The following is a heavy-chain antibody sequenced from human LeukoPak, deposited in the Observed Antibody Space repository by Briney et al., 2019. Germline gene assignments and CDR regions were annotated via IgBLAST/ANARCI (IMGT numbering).Heavy chain of an antibody. J-gene: IGHJ4*02. V-gene: IGHV4-34*01. Sequence: PSETLSLTCAVYGGSFSGYYWSWIRQPPGKGLEWIGEINHSGSTNYNPSLKSRVTISVDTSKNQFSLKLSSVTAADTAVYYCARLQWPPGGKPRYYFDYWGQGTLVTVSS. D-gene: IGHD6-19*01. CDR1: GGSFSGYY. CDR2: INHSGST. CDR3: ARLQWPPGGKPRYYFDY.